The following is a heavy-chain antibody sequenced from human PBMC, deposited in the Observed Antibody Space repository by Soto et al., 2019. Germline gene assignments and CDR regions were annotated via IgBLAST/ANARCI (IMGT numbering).Heavy chain of an antibody. J-gene: IGHJ4*02. CDR2: ITSSGTTV. CDR3: ARGSSNWAYYFDF. V-gene: IGHV3-48*02. Sequence: PGGSLRLSCAASGFTFRSYSMNWVRQAPGKGLEWVSYITSSGTTVYYADSVRGRFTISRDNAKNSLYLQMNSLRDDDTAVYYCARGSSNWAYYFDFWGQGTLVTVSS. CDR1: GFTFRSYS. D-gene: IGHD6-13*01.